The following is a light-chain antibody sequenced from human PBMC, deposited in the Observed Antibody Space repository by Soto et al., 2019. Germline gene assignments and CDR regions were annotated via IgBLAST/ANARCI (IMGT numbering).Light chain of an antibody. Sequence: QSVLTQPASVSGSPGQSITISCTGTSSDVGGYNYVSWYQQHPGKAPKLMIYDVSNRPSGVSNRFSGSKSGNTASLTNSGLQAEDEADYYCSSYTSSSTLPYVFGTGTRSPS. V-gene: IGLV2-14*01. CDR3: SSYTSSSTLPYV. CDR2: DVS. J-gene: IGLJ1*01. CDR1: SSDVGGYNY.